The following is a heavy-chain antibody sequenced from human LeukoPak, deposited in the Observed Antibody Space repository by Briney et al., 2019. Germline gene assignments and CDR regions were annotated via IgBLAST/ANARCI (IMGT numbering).Heavy chain of an antibody. CDR2: ISSSGTYM. V-gene: IGHV3-21*01. J-gene: IGHJ4*02. Sequence: GGSLRLSCAASGFTFSSYSMNWVRQAPGKGLERVSSISSSGTYMYYADSVKGRFTISRDNAKNSLYLQMNSLSAEDTAVYYCARDRADCCSSASCPQDYWGQGTLVTVSS. CDR3: ARDRADCCSSASCPQDY. D-gene: IGHD2-2*01. CDR1: GFTFSSYS.